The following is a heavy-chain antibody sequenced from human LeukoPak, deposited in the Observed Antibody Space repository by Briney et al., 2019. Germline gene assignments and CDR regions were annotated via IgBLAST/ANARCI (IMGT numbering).Heavy chain of an antibody. CDR2: ISYHGSNK. CDR3: ARSGSYSTDDAFDI. CDR1: GFTFSTYG. Sequence: PGRSLRLSCAASGFTFSTYGMHWVRQAPGKGLEWVAIISYHGSNKYYGDSVKGRFTISRDNSKNTLYLEMNSLRAEDTAVYYCARSGSYSTDDAFDIWGQGTMVTVSS. D-gene: IGHD1-26*01. J-gene: IGHJ3*02. V-gene: IGHV3-30*03.